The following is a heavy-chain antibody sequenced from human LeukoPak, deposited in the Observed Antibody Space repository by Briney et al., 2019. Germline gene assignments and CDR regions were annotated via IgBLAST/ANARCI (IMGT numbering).Heavy chain of an antibody. Sequence: GGSLRLSCAASGFTFNGYSIIWVRQAPGKGLEWISYITTSSSILYYADSVKGRFTVSGYNAKNSVYLQVNSLRVEDSSVYFCARVRGPTVATWYFDLWGRGTLVTVSP. CDR1: GFTFNGYS. V-gene: IGHV3-48*01. J-gene: IGHJ2*01. D-gene: IGHD4-17*01. CDR3: ARVRGPTVATWYFDL. CDR2: ITTSSSIL.